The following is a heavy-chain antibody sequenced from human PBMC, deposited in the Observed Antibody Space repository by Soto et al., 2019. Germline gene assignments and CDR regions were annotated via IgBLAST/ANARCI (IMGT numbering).Heavy chain of an antibody. CDR2: ISGSGGST. V-gene: IGHV3-23*01. CDR1: GFTFSSYA. J-gene: IGHJ6*02. D-gene: IGHD3-22*01. CDR3: AKGSSGYPYYGIDV. Sequence: VGSLRLSCAASGFTFSSYAMSWVRQAPGKGLEWVSAISGSGGSTYYADSVKGRFTISRDNSKNTLYLQMNSLRAEDTAVYYCAKGSSGYPYYGIDVWGQGTTVPASS.